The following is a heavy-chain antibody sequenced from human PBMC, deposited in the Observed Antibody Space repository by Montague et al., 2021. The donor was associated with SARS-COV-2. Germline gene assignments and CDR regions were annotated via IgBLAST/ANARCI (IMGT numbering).Heavy chain of an antibody. V-gene: IGHV4-59*08. CDR1: GCTLSPFY. Sequence: SETLSLTCTVYGCTLSPFYWSLPRPPTGKGLESMGFIFYNGNTMYNPSLKSRLTFSVDTSKNQFSLELRSVTAADAGVYYCGSGQAGDVWGQGTTVTVSS. CDR3: GSGQAGDV. J-gene: IGHJ6*02. CDR2: IFYNGNT.